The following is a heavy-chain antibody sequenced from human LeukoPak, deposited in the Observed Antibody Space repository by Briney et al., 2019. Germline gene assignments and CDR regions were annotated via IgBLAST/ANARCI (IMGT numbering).Heavy chain of an antibody. V-gene: IGHV4-31*03. CDR3: ARGARILWFDP. Sequence: SETLSLTCTVSVGSIRSGGYYWSWIRQHPGKGLEWIGYIYYSGSTYYNPSLKSRVTISVDTSKNQFSLKLSSVTAADTAVYYCARGARILWFDPWGQGTLVTVSS. D-gene: IGHD6-6*01. CDR1: VGSIRSGGYY. CDR2: IYYSGST. J-gene: IGHJ5*02.